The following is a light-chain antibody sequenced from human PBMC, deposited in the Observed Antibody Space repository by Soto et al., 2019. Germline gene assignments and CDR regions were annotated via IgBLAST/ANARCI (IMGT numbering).Light chain of an antibody. CDR2: EVS. CDR1: SSDIGGYNY. J-gene: IGLJ3*02. CDR3: SSYTYSTTWV. V-gene: IGLV2-14*01. Sequence: SVLTQPASVSGSPGQSITISCTGTSSDIGGYNYVSWYQQHPGKAPKLIIYEVSNRPSGVSNRFSGSKSGNTASLTISGLQAADEADYYCSSYTYSTTWVFGGGTK.